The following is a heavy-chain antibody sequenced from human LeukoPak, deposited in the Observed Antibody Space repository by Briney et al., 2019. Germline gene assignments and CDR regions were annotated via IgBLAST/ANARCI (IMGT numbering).Heavy chain of an antibody. D-gene: IGHD3-22*01. Sequence: RGGSLRLSCAGSGFTFSTYWMSWVRQAPGKGLDWVANIKQDGTDKYYVDSVKGRFTISRDNAKNLLYLQMNSLRAEDTAVYYCAREKLDTRGYVDYWGQGTLVTVSS. J-gene: IGHJ4*02. CDR1: GFTFSTYW. CDR3: AREKLDTRGYVDY. V-gene: IGHV3-7*01. CDR2: IKQDGTDK.